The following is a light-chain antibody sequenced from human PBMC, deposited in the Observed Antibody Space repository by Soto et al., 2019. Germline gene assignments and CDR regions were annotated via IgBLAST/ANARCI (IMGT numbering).Light chain of an antibody. J-gene: IGLJ2*01. CDR2: DDT. V-gene: IGLV3-21*02. Sequence: SYGLTQPPSVSVAPGQTTTFTRGGDKIGTKSVHWHQQKPGQAPVLVVYDDTDRPSGIPERFSGSKSGNTVTLTISRVEAGHEADYYCQVWDRTTDFVVFGGGTKVTVL. CDR3: QVWDRTTDFVV. CDR1: KIGTKS.